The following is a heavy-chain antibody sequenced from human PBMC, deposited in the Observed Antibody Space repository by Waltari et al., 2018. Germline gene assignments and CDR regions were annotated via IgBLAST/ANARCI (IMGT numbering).Heavy chain of an antibody. CDR2: IYPDKTVS. D-gene: IGHD2-15*01. V-gene: IGHV5-51*01. CDR3: ARLSGGGHGTSLYYFDF. Sequence: DVQLVQSGAEVKKPGESLKISCKGSGYTFSNYWNAWVRQMPGMDLEYLGIIYPDKTVSRYSPPFQGQVTISADKSTATAYLQWGGLKASDAAIYFCARLSGGGHGTSLYYFDFWGQGTLVTLSS. CDR1: GYTFSNYW. J-gene: IGHJ4*02.